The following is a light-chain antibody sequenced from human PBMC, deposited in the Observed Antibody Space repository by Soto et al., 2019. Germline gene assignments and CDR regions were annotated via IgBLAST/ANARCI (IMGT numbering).Light chain of an antibody. CDR3: QQYGSWT. CDR1: QSLTSY. V-gene: IGKV3-15*01. Sequence: EIVMTQSPATLSVSPGETATLSCRASQSLTSYLAWYQQKPDQAPRLLIYGISTRATDIPARFSGSGSGTEFTLTISRLEPEDFAVYYCQQYGSWTFGQGTKVDIK. J-gene: IGKJ1*01. CDR2: GIS.